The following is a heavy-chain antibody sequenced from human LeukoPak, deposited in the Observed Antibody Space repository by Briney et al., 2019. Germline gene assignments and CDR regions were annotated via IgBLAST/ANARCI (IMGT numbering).Heavy chain of an antibody. J-gene: IGHJ4*02. Sequence: GGSLRLSCAASGFTVSSNYMSWVRQAPGKGLEWVSVIYSGGSTYYADSVKGRFTISRDNSKNTLYLQMNSLRAEDTAVYYCARSFGDYKYYFDYWGQGTLVTVSS. CDR1: GFTVSSNY. CDR3: ARSFGDYKYYFDY. CDR2: IYSGGST. D-gene: IGHD3-16*01. V-gene: IGHV3-53*01.